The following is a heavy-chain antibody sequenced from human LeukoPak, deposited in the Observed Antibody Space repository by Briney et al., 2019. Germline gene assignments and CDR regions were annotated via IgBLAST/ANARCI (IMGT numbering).Heavy chain of an antibody. D-gene: IGHD2-21*02. Sequence: GGSLRLSCAASGFTFNVYSVSWVRQAPGKGLEWVSYISGTGSTIYYAASVKGRFTISRDNAKNSLYLQMNSLRVEDTAVYYCARDRGTAGLDYWGQGTLVTVSS. CDR1: GFTFNVYS. CDR3: ARDRGTAGLDY. CDR2: ISGTGSTI. V-gene: IGHV3-48*04. J-gene: IGHJ4*02.